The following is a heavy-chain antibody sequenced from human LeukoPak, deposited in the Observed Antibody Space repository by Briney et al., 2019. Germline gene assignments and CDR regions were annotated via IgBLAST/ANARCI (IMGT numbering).Heavy chain of an antibody. CDR2: INPNSGGT. CDR1: GYTFIGHY. V-gene: IGHV1-2*02. CDR3: ARALRRGFGELLAGNDY. D-gene: IGHD3-10*01. Sequence: GASVKVSCKTSGYTFIGHYMHWVRQAPGQGLGWMGWINPNSGGTNYAQKFQGRVTMTRDTSISTAYMELSRLRSDDTAVYYCARALRRGFGELLAGNDYWGQGTLVTVSS. J-gene: IGHJ4*02.